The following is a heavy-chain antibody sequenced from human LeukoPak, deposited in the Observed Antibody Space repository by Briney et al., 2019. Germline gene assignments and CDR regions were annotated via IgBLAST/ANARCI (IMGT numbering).Heavy chain of an antibody. CDR3: ARVPGSGWYYYYMDV. J-gene: IGHJ6*03. CDR1: GASISTYY. Sequence: SSETLSLTCTVSGASISTYYWSWIRQPPGKGLEWIGYISGSGSTKYNPSLKSRVTISVDTSPSQCSLRLTSVTAADTAVYYCARVPGSGWYYYYMDVWGKGTTVTVSS. V-gene: IGHV4-59*01. CDR2: ISGSGST. D-gene: IGHD6-19*01.